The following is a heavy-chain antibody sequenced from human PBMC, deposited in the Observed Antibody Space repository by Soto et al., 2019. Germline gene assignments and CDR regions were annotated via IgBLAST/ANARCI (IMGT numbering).Heavy chain of an antibody. CDR2: IIPMFDIE. CDR1: GGAFGSPP. CDR3: AREGHHEYFEY. Sequence: QVQLVQSGAEVKKPGSSVKVSCKASGGAFGSPPISWVLQAPGQGPEWIGGIIPMFDIENFAHNLQGRLTITADEYSRTTYMELSNLRSDDTAVYYCAREGHHEYFEYWGQGTLGTVSS. V-gene: IGHV1-69*01. D-gene: IGHD6-6*01. J-gene: IGHJ4*02.